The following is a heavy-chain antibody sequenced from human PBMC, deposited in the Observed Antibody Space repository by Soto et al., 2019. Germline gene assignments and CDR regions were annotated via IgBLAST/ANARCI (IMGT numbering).Heavy chain of an antibody. CDR3: ARVGYCSGGSCYPDDAFDI. CDR2: IIPIFGTA. V-gene: IGHV1-69*12. CDR1: GGTFSSYA. Sequence: QVQLVQSGAEVKKPGSSVKVSCKASGGTFSSYAISWVRQAPGQGLEWMGGIIPIFGTANYAQKFQGRVTITADESTSTAYMELSNLRSEDTAVYYCARVGYCSGGSCYPDDAFDIWGQGTMVTVSS. D-gene: IGHD2-15*01. J-gene: IGHJ3*02.